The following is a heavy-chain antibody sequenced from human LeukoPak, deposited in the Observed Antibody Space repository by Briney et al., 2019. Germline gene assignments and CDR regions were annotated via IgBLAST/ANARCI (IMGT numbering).Heavy chain of an antibody. CDR2: ISGSGGST. J-gene: IGHJ5*02. Sequence: GGSLRLSCAASGFTFSSYAMSWVHQAPGKGLEWVSAISGSGGSTYYADSVKGRFTISRDNSKNTLYLQMNSLRAEDTAVYYCASQKVVVVPAAMKEFDPWGQGTLVTVSS. CDR1: GFTFSSYA. V-gene: IGHV3-23*01. CDR3: ASQKVVVVPAAMKEFDP. D-gene: IGHD2-2*01.